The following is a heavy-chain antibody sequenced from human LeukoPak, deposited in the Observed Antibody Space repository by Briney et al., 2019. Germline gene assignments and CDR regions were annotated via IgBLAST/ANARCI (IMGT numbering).Heavy chain of an antibody. J-gene: IGHJ6*02. V-gene: IGHV4-34*01. CDR1: GGSFSGYY. CDR3: ARAYPSNYYYGMDV. D-gene: IGHD6-6*01. Sequence: SETLSLTCAVYGGSFSGYYWSWIRQPPGKGLEWIGEINHSGSTNYNPSLKSRVTISVDTSKNQFSLKLSSVTAADTAVYYCARAYPSNYYYGMDVWGQGTTVTVSS. CDR2: INHSGST.